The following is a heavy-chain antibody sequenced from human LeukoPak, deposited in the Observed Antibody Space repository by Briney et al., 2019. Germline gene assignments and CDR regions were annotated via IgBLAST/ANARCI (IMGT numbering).Heavy chain of an antibody. Sequence: SVKVSCKASGGTFSSYAISWVRQAPGQGLEWMGGIIPIFGTANYAQKFQGRVTITTDESTSTAYMELSSLRSEDTAVYYCAREGPYSSSSGYFDYWGQGTLVTVSS. CDR2: IIPIFGTA. J-gene: IGHJ4*02. V-gene: IGHV1-69*05. CDR3: AREGPYSSSSGYFDY. CDR1: GGTFSSYA. D-gene: IGHD6-6*01.